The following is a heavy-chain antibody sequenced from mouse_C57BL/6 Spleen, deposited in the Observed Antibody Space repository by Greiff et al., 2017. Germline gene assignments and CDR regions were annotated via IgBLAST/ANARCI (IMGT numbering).Heavy chain of an antibody. V-gene: IGHV14-3*01. J-gene: IGHJ4*01. D-gene: IGHD1-1*01. CDR1: GFNIKNTY. CDR3: ERKSYYGSADY. Sequence: EVRLVEPVAELVRPGASVKLSCSASGFNIKNTYMHWVKQRPEQGLEWIGRIDPANGNTKYAPKFKGKATITADTSSNAAYMQLSSLTSEDAAIYYCERKSYYGSADYWGQGTSVTVSS. CDR2: IDPANGNT.